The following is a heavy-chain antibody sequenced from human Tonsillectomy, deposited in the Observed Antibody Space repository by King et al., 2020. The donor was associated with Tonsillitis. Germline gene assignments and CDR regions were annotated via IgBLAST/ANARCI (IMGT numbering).Heavy chain of an antibody. CDR2: ISYDGSNK. Sequence: VQLVESGGGVVQPGRSLRLSCAASGFTFSSYGMHWVRQAPGKGLEWVAVISYDGSNKYFADSVKGRFTISRDNSKNTLYLQMNSLRAEDTAVYYCAKVLVSWSVYYTPDYWGQRTLVTVSS. V-gene: IGHV3-30*18. D-gene: IGHD3-3*01. CDR1: GFTFSSYG. CDR3: AKVLVSWSVYYTPDY. J-gene: IGHJ4*02.